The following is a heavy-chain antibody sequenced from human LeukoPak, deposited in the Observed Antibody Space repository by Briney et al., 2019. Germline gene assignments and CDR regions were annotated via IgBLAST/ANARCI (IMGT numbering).Heavy chain of an antibody. V-gene: IGHV3-74*01. Sequence: GGSLRLSCVASGFTFSTYWMHWVRQAPGKGLVWVSRISYDGSSTNFADSVKGRFSISRDNAKNTVYLQMNSLRAEDTAVYYCAREAAVAGIYFDSWGQGTLVTVSS. CDR3: AREAAVAGIYFDS. CDR1: GFTFSTYW. D-gene: IGHD6-19*01. CDR2: ISYDGSST. J-gene: IGHJ4*02.